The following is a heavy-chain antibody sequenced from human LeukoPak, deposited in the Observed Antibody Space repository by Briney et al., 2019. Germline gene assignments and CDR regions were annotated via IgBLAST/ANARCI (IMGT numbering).Heavy chain of an antibody. CDR3: ARGAHYHDSSEGYDY. CDR2: INPNSGGT. D-gene: IGHD3-22*01. V-gene: IGHV1-2*02. Sequence: ASVKVSCKASGYTFTGYFIHWVRQAPGQGLEWMGWINPNSGGTNYAQKFQGRVTMTRDTSISTAYMELSRLRSDDTAVYYCARGAHYHDSSEGYDYWGQGTLVTVSS. J-gene: IGHJ4*02. CDR1: GYTFTGYF.